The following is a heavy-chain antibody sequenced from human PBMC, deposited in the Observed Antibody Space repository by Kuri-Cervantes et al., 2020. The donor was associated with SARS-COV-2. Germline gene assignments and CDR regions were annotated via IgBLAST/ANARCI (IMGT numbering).Heavy chain of an antibody. V-gene: IGHV3-23*01. Sequence: GESLKISCAASGFSFSGYAMSWVRQAPGKGLERVSAISAGGDTVLYADSVRGRFTISRDNSKNTLYLQTNSLRAEDTAIYYCARSTPFRRLVVISQGGAFDIWGQGTMVTVSS. CDR3: ARSTPFRRLVVISQGGAFDI. J-gene: IGHJ3*02. CDR2: ISAGGDTV. D-gene: IGHD3-22*01. CDR1: GFSFSGYA.